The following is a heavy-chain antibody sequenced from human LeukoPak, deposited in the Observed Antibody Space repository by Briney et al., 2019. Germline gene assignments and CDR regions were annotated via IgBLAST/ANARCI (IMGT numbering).Heavy chain of an antibody. V-gene: IGHV4-38-2*02. CDR1: GYSISSGYY. D-gene: IGHD3-22*01. CDR3: ARVTMTGAFDI. Sequence: SESLSLTCTVSGYSISSGYYWGWIRQPPGKGLEWIGSIYHSGSTYYNPSLKSRVTISVDTSKNQFSLKLSSVTAADTAVYYCARVTMTGAFDIWGQGTMVTVSS. J-gene: IGHJ3*02. CDR2: IYHSGST.